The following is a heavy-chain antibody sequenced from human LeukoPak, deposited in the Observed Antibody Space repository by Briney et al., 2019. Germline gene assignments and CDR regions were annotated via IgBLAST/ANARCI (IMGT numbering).Heavy chain of an antibody. Sequence: SETLSLTCTVSGGSISSISYYWGWIRQPPGKGLEWIGHIYYRGSTFYNPSLRGRVTISVDTSKNHFSVKLTSVTAADTAVYYCARRTPPTRYCSSTSCYKGNYYYYYYMDVWGKGTTVTISS. CDR3: ARRTPPTRYCSSTSCYKGNYYYYYYMDV. D-gene: IGHD2-2*02. CDR1: GGSISSISYY. J-gene: IGHJ6*03. CDR2: IYYRGST. V-gene: IGHV4-39*02.